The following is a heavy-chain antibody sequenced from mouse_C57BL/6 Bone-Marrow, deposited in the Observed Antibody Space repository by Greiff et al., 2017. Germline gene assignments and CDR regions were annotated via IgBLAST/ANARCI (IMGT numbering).Heavy chain of an antibody. CDR2: IDTEIGDT. J-gene: IGHJ2*01. V-gene: IGHV14-4*01. CDR3: SSFDGNYFDF. D-gene: IGHD2-3*01. Sequence: EVQLQESGAELVRPGASVKLSCTASGFNIKDDYIHWVKQRPEQGLEWIGWIDTEIGDTEYASQFQGKATITSDTSSNTAYLPLSRLTSEDTAVYYCSSFDGNYFDFWGQGTPLTVAS. CDR1: GFNIKDDY.